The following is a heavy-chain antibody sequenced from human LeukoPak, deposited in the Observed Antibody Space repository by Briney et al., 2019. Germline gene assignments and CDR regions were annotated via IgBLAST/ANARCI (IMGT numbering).Heavy chain of an antibody. CDR2: ISSSSSTI. CDR1: GFTFSSYS. J-gene: IGHJ3*02. V-gene: IGHV3-48*01. Sequence: GGSLRLSCAASGFTFSSYSMNWVRQAPGKGLEWVSYISSSSSTIYYVDSVKGRFTISRDNAKNSLYLQMNSLRAEDTAVYYCARDRPYYDSSGYESPAFDIWGQGTMVTVSS. D-gene: IGHD3-22*01. CDR3: ARDRPYYDSSGYESPAFDI.